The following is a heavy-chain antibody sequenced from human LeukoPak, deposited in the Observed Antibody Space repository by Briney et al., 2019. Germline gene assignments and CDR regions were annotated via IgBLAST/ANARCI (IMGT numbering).Heavy chain of an antibody. Sequence: GGSLRLSCAASGFTFSDYAMSWVRQAPGKGLQWVSAISGGGGTTYYADSVKGRFTISRDNAKNSLYLQMNSLRAEDTAVYYCARPREYYDILTGYTPGYFDYWGQGTLVTVSS. V-gene: IGHV3-23*01. CDR3: ARPREYYDILTGYTPGYFDY. CDR2: ISGGGGTT. D-gene: IGHD3-9*01. J-gene: IGHJ4*02. CDR1: GFTFSDYA.